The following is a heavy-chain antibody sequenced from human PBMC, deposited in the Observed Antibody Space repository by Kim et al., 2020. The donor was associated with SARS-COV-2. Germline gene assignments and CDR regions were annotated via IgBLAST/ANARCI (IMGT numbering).Heavy chain of an antibody. CDR3: AKGGIVGAKKGAFDI. J-gene: IGHJ3*02. D-gene: IGHD1-26*01. Sequence: DSVKDRFTITRDNSKNTLHLQMNSLRDEDTAVYYCAKGGIVGAKKGAFDIWGQGTMVTVSS. V-gene: IGHV3-33*06.